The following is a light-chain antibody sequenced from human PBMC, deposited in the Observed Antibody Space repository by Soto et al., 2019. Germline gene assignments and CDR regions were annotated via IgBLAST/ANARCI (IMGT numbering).Light chain of an antibody. CDR1: QSVSGY. J-gene: IGKJ4*01. CDR3: QQRGNWSPLT. CDR2: DAS. Sequence: EIVLTQSPATLSLSPGERATLSCRASQSVSGYLAWDQQKPGQPPRLLIYDASNRATGIPARFSGSGSGTDFTLNISSLEPEDFAVYYCQQRGNWSPLTFGGGTKVEIK. V-gene: IGKV3-11*01.